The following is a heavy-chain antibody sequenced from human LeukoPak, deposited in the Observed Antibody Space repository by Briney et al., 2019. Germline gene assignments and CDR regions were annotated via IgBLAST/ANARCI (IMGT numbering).Heavy chain of an antibody. CDR3: ARDSAGVYYYYMDV. D-gene: IGHD1-14*01. V-gene: IGHV4-61*02. Sequence: PSETLSLTCTVSGGSISSGSYYWSWIWQPAGKGLEWIGRIYTSGSTNYNPSLKSRVTISVDTSKNQFSLKLSSVTAADTAVYYCARDSAGVYYYYMDVWGKGTTVTISS. CDR2: IYTSGST. J-gene: IGHJ6*03. CDR1: GGSISSGSYY.